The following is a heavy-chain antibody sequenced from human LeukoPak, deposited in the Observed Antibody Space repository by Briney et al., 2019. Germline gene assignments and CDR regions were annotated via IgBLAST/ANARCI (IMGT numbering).Heavy chain of an antibody. V-gene: IGHV3-33*08. J-gene: IGHJ4*02. D-gene: IGHD3-22*01. CDR1: GFTLTSYG. CDR3: ARGGLLRAQDY. Sequence: GGSLRLSCVVSGFTLTSYGMHWVRQAPGKGLEWVAVIWYDGSNKYYADSVKGRFTISRDNSKNTLYLQMNSLRAEDTAVYYCARGGLLRAQDYWGQGTLVTVSS. CDR2: IWYDGSNK.